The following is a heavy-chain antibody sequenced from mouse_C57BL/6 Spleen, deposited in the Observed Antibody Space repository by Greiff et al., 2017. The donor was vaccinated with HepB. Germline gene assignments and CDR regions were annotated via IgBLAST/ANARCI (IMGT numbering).Heavy chain of an antibody. Sequence: VQLKQPGAELVKPGASVKMSCKASGYTFTSYWITWVKQRPGQGLEWIGDIYPGSGSTNYNEKFKSKATLTVDTSSSTAYMQLSSLTSEDSAVYYCARREGMKGYYAMDYWGQGTSVTVSS. CDR1: GYTFTSYW. J-gene: IGHJ4*01. V-gene: IGHV1-55*01. CDR2: IYPGSGST. CDR3: ARREGMKGYYAMDY.